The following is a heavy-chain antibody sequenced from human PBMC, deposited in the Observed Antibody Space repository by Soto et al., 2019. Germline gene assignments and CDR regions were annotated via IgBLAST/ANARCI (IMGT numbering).Heavy chain of an antibody. CDR1: GYTFTSYY. V-gene: IGHV1-46*01. CDR2: INPSGGST. CDR3: ARGSLYYYDSSGYRGRLQH. J-gene: IGHJ1*01. D-gene: IGHD3-22*01. Sequence: ASVKVSCKASGYTFTSYYMHWVRQAPGQGLDWMGIINPSGGSTSYAQKFQGRVTMTRDTSTSTVYMELSSLRSEDTAVYYCARGSLYYYDSSGYRGRLQHWGQGTLVTVSS.